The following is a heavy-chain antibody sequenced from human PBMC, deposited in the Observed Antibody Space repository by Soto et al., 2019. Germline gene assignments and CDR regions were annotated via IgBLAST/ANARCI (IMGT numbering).Heavy chain of an antibody. CDR3: ARGSVDIVATPQGGYYYYMDV. CDR2: INPSGGST. Sequence: ASVKVSCKASGYTFTSYYMHWVRQAPGQGLERMGIINPSGGSTSYAQKFQGRVTMTRDTSTSTVYMELSSLRSEDTAVYYCARGSVDIVATPQGGYYYYMDVWGKGTTVTVSS. V-gene: IGHV1-46*03. CDR1: GYTFTSYY. J-gene: IGHJ6*03. D-gene: IGHD5-12*01.